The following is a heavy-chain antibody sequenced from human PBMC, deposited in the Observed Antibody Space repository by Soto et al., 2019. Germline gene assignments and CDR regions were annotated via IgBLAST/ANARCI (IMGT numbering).Heavy chain of an antibody. CDR1: GFTFSNYG. Sequence: GGSLRLSCAASGFTFSNYGMHWVRQAPGKGLEWVAIIWYDGSNDYYVDSVKGRFTISRDNSKNTLSLQMNSLRAEDTAVYYCARDRWEFQLFYYGPDVWGQGTTVTVSS. J-gene: IGHJ6*02. D-gene: IGHD1-26*01. V-gene: IGHV3-33*01. CDR3: ARDRWEFQLFYYGPDV. CDR2: IWYDGSND.